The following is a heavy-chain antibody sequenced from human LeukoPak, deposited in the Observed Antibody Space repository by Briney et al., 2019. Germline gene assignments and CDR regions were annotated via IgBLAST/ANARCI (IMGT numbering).Heavy chain of an antibody. D-gene: IGHD6-13*01. CDR3: AKAWAAAGTFAS. Sequence: GGSLRLSCAASGFTFSDSAMTWVRQAPGKGLDWVSLISFSGANSYYADSVKGRFTISRDTSKNMLYLQMNSLRAEDTAVYYCAKAWAAAGTFASWGQGTLVTVSS. V-gene: IGHV3-23*01. J-gene: IGHJ4*02. CDR2: ISFSGANS. CDR1: GFTFSDSA.